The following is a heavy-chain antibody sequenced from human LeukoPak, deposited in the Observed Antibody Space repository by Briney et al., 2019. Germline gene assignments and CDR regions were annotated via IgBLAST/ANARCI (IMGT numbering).Heavy chain of an antibody. CDR1: GFSLSNYW. Sequence: GGSLILSCAASGFSLSNYWMYWVRQAPGKGLEWVSSIVGSSSTYYADSLKGRFTISRDNAKNSLYLQMNSLRAEDTAVYYCARIGAGSSRDYWGQGTLVTVSS. CDR2: IVGSSST. CDR3: ARIGAGSSRDY. J-gene: IGHJ4*02. V-gene: IGHV3-69-1*01. D-gene: IGHD6-13*01.